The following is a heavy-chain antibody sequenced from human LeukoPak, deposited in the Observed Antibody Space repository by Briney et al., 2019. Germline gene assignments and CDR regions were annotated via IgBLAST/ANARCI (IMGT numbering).Heavy chain of an antibody. V-gene: IGHV4-38-2*02. CDR2: IYHSGST. Sequence: PSETLSLTCTVSGGSISSGYYWGWIRQPPGKGLEWIGSIYHSGSTYYNPSLKSRVTISVDTSKNQFSLKLSSVTAADTAVYYCASKKGIAVAGDWFDPWGQGTLVTVSS. CDR1: GGSISSGYY. D-gene: IGHD6-19*01. CDR3: ASKKGIAVAGDWFDP. J-gene: IGHJ5*02.